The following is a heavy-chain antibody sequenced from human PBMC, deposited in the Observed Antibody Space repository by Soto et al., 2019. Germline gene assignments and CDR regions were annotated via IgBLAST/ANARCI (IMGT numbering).Heavy chain of an antibody. J-gene: IGHJ6*02. CDR1: GGTFSSYA. CDR3: ASHSSLRGSCISTSCYGYYYGMDV. D-gene: IGHD2-2*01. V-gene: IGHV1-69*12. CDR2: IIPIFGTA. Sequence: QVQLVQSGAEVKKPGSSVKVSCKASGGTFSSYAISWVRQAPGQGLEWMGGIIPIFGTADYAQKFQGRVTSAADGSTSTAYMELSSLRSEDTAVYYCASHSSLRGSCISTSCYGYYYGMDVWGQGTTVTVSS.